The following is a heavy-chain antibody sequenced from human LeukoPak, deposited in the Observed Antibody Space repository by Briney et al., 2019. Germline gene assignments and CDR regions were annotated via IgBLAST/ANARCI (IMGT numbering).Heavy chain of an antibody. D-gene: IGHD2-15*01. V-gene: IGHV3-23*01. CDR2: ISGSGDTT. CDR3: AKGGPYYYYYMDV. CDR1: GFTFSSYA. J-gene: IGHJ6*03. Sequence: GGSLRLSCAASGFTFSSYAMSWVRQAPGKGLEWVSAISGSGDTTYYADSVKGRFTISRDNSKNTLYLQMNSLRAEDTAVYYCAKGGPYYYYYMDVWGKGTTVTVSS.